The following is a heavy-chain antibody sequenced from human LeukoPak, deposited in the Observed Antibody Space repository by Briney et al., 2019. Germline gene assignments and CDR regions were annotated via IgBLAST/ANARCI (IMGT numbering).Heavy chain of an antibody. CDR2: INPNSGGT. V-gene: IGHV1-2*02. CDR3: ARVGPLYSSSWSDTPIRFDP. Sequence: ASVKVSCKASGYTFTGYYMHWVRQAPGQGLEWMGWINPNSGGTNYAQKFQGRVTMTRDTSVSTAYMELSRLRSDDTAVYYCARVGPLYSSSWSDTPIRFDPWGQGTLVTVSS. J-gene: IGHJ5*02. CDR1: GYTFTGYY. D-gene: IGHD6-13*01.